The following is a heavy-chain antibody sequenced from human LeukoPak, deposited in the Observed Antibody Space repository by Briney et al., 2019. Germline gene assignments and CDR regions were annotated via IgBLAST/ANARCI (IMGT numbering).Heavy chain of an antibody. CDR2: ISGSGGST. CDR3: AKDRRDIVLMVYAPTAIFGWFDP. V-gene: IGHV3-23*01. Sequence: QPGGSLRLSCAASGFTFSSYAMSWVRQAPGKGLEWVSAISGSGGSTYYADSVKGRFTISRDNSKNTLYLQMNSLRAEDTAVYYCAKDRRDIVLMVYAPTAIFGWFDPWGQGTMVTVSS. CDR1: GFTFSSYA. D-gene: IGHD2-8*01. J-gene: IGHJ5*02.